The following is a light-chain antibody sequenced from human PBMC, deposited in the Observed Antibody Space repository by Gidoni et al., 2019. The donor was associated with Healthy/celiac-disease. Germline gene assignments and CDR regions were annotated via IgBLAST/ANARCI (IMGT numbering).Light chain of an antibody. Sequence: DMVMTQSTDYLAGSLGERATINCKSSQSVLYSSNNKNYLAWYQQKPGQPPKLLIYWASTRESGVPDRFSGSGSGTDFTLTISSLQAEDVAVYYCQQYYSTPWTFGQGTKVEIK. V-gene: IGKV4-1*01. J-gene: IGKJ1*01. CDR2: WAS. CDR3: QQYYSTPWT. CDR1: QSVLYSSNNKNY.